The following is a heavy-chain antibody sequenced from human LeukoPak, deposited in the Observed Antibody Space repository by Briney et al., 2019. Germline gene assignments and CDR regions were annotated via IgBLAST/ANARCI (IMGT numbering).Heavy chain of an antibody. D-gene: IGHD3-3*01. CDR3: ARTRYYDFWSGYSDY. Sequence: SETLSLTCTVSGGSISSGDYYWSWIRQPPGKGLEWIGYIYYSGSTYYNPSLKSRVTISVDTSKNQFSLKLSSVTAADTAVYYCARTRYYDFWSGYSDYWGQGTLVTVSS. CDR1: GGSISSGDYY. J-gene: IGHJ4*02. CDR2: IYYSGST. V-gene: IGHV4-30-4*08.